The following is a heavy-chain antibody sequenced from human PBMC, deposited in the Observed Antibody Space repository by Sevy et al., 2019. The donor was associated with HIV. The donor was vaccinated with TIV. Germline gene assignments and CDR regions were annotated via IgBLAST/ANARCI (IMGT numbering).Heavy chain of an antibody. CDR2: FYYSGST. J-gene: IGHJ6*02. CDR3: ARDRVRGDYYGMDV. Sequence: SETLSLTCTVSGGSISSYYWSWIRQPPGKGLEWIGYFYYSGSTNYNPSLKSRVTISVDTSKNQFSLKLSSVTAADTAVYYCARDRVRGDYYGMDVWGQGTTVTVSS. D-gene: IGHD3-10*01. CDR1: GGSISSYY. V-gene: IGHV4-59*01.